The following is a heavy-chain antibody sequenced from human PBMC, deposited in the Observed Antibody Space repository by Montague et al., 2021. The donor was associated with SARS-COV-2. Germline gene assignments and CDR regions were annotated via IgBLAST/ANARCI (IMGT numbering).Heavy chain of an antibody. Sequence: SLRLSCVASGFTFRSHWMHWVRQVPEKGLVWVSRIDNDGSSTNYVDSVKGRFTISRDNAKNTLDLQMNSLRVEDTAVYYCARGVGITIFGDLSLEGDYYYSMDVWGQGTAVTVSS. CDR2: IDNDGSST. CDR1: GFTFRSHW. D-gene: IGHD3-3*01. CDR3: ARGVGITIFGDLSLEGDYYYSMDV. J-gene: IGHJ6*02. V-gene: IGHV3-74*01.